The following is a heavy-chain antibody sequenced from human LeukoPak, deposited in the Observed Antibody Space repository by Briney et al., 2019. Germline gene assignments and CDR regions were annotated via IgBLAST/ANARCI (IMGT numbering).Heavy chain of an antibody. Sequence: GGSLRLSCTASGFTFSSYWMFWVRQAPGKGPEWVAKINQDGGEQYYVDSVKGRFTISRDNAKNSLYLQMNSLRAEDTAVYYCAKARRDGYIYYFDYWGQGTLVTVSS. CDR2: INQDGGEQ. CDR1: GFTFSSYW. J-gene: IGHJ4*02. CDR3: AKARRDGYIYYFDY. D-gene: IGHD5-24*01. V-gene: IGHV3-7*03.